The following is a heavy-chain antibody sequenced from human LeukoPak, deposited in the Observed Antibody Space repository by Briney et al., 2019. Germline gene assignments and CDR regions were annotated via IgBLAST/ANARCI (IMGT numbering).Heavy chain of an antibody. CDR1: GFTFSSYN. J-gene: IGHJ6*03. V-gene: IGHV3-21*01. CDR3: ARDPYSGGYGDYYYYYMDV. Sequence: GGSLRLSCAASGFTFSSYNMNWVRQAPGKGLEWVSSITSSSSYIYYADSVKGRFTISRDNAKNSLYLQINSLRAEDTAVYYCARDPYSGGYGDYYYYYMDVWGKGTTVTISS. CDR2: ITSSSSYI. D-gene: IGHD1-26*01.